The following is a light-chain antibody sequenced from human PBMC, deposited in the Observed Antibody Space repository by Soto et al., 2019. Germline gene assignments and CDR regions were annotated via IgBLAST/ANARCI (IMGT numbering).Light chain of an antibody. CDR3: QQYGSSPPLT. J-gene: IGKJ4*01. CDR1: QSVRSSY. V-gene: IGKV3-20*01. Sequence: EIVLTQSPGTLSLSPGERATLSCRASQSVRSSYLAWYQHKPGQAPRLVIYGASSRATGIPDRFSGSGSGTDFTLIISRLEPEDFAVYYCQQYGSSPPLTFGGGTKVEIK. CDR2: GAS.